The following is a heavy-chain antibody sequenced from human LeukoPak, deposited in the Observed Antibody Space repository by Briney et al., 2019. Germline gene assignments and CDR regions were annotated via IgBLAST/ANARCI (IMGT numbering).Heavy chain of an antibody. CDR3: ARGWSYYGSGSYYIDPHFDY. J-gene: IGHJ4*02. V-gene: IGHV1-2*02. CDR1: GYTFTGYY. Sequence: ASVKVSCKASGYTFTGYYMHWVRQAPGQGLEWMGWINPNSGGTNYAQKFQGRVTMTRDTSIGTAYMELSRLRSDDTAVYYCARGWSYYGSGSYYIDPHFDYWGQGTLVTVSS. CDR2: INPNSGGT. D-gene: IGHD3-10*01.